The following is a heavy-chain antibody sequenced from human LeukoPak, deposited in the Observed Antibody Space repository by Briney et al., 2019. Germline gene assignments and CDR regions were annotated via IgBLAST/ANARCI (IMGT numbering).Heavy chain of an antibody. V-gene: IGHV3-7*01. Sequence: PGGSLRLSCAASGFTVSSNYMSWVRQAPGKGLEWVANIKQDGSEKYYVDSVKGRFTISRDNAKNSLYLQMNSLRAEDTAVYYCARVWGSYYPFDYWGQGTLVTVSS. CDR1: GFTVSSNY. CDR2: IKQDGSEK. J-gene: IGHJ4*02. D-gene: IGHD1-26*01. CDR3: ARVWGSYYPFDY.